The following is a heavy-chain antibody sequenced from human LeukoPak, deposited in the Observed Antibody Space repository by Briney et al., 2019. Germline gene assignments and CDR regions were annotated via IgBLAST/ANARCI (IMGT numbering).Heavy chain of an antibody. Sequence: GASVKVSCKASGYTFTSYGISWVRQATGQGLEWMGWMNPNSGNTGYAQKFQGRVTITRNTSISTAYMELSSLRSEDTAVYYCARSHSSSWYWGYNWFDPWGQGTLVTVSS. V-gene: IGHV1-8*03. D-gene: IGHD6-13*01. J-gene: IGHJ5*02. CDR3: ARSHSSSWYWGYNWFDP. CDR1: GYTFTSYG. CDR2: MNPNSGNT.